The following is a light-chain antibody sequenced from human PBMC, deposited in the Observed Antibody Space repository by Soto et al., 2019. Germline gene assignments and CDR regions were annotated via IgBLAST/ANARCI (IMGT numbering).Light chain of an antibody. CDR3: CSFAVGSTLV. V-gene: IGLV2-23*01. Sequence: QSALTQPASVSGSPGQSITISCTGTSSDVGTYNLVSWHQHHPGKAPKLIIYEGSKRPSGVSNRFSGSKSGNTASLTISGLQAEDEADYYCCSFAVGSTLVFGGETKLTVL. CDR1: SSDVGTYNL. J-gene: IGLJ2*01. CDR2: EGS.